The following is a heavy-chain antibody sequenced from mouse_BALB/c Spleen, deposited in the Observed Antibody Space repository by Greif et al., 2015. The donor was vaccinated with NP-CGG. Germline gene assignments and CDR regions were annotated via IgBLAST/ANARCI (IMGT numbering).Heavy chain of an antibody. Sequence: EVKLVESGGGLVQPGGSLRLSRATSGFTFTDYYMSWVRQPPGKALEWLGFIRNKANGYTTEYSASVKGRFTISSDNSQSILYLQMNTLRAEDSATYYCARYLPYYYYAMDYWGQGTSVTVSS. CDR2: IRNKANGYTT. CDR1: GFTFTDYY. CDR3: ARYLPYYYYAMDY. J-gene: IGHJ4*01. V-gene: IGHV7-3*02. D-gene: IGHD1-1*01.